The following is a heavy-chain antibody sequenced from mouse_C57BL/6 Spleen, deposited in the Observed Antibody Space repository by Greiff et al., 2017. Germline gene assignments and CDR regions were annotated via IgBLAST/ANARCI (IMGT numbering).Heavy chain of an antibody. CDR3: ARGGIKSAMDY. J-gene: IGHJ4*01. D-gene: IGHD2-4*01. Sequence: VQLQESGAELARPGASVKLSCKASGYTFTSYGISWVKQRTGQGLEWIGEIYPRSGNTYYNEKFKGKATLTADKSSSTAYMELRSLTSEDSAVYFCARGGIKSAMDYWGQGTSVTVSS. CDR2: IYPRSGNT. V-gene: IGHV1-81*01. CDR1: GYTFTSYG.